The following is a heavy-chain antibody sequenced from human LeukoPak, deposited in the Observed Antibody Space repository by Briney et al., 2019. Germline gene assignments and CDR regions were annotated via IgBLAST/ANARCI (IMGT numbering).Heavy chain of an antibody. D-gene: IGHD6-19*01. J-gene: IGHJ4*02. CDR3: AREGSAAVAIDY. Sequence: ASVKVSCKASGYTFTGYYMHWVRQAPGQGLEWMGWINPNSGGTNYAQKFQGRVTMIRDTSISTAYMELSRLRSDDTAVYYCAREGSAAVAIDYWGQGTLVTVSS. CDR1: GYTFTGYY. CDR2: INPNSGGT. V-gene: IGHV1-2*02.